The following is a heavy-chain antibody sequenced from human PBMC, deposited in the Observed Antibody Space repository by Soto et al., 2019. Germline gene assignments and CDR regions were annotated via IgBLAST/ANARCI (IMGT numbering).Heavy chain of an antibody. Sequence: EVQLLESGGGLVQPGGSLRLSCAASGFSFTSYAMSWVRQAPGKGLEWVSAISGSGGSAYYADSVKGRFTISRDNSRNTLDLQMDSLRVEDTAVYYCARVRAQVDYWGQGTLVTVSS. CDR2: ISGSGGSA. CDR3: ARVRAQVDY. J-gene: IGHJ4*02. V-gene: IGHV3-23*01. CDR1: GFSFTSYA.